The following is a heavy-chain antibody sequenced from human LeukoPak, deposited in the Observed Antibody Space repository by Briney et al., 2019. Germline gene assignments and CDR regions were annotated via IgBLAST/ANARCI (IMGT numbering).Heavy chain of an antibody. CDR3: AKKDYESSGIDY. Sequence: PGGSLRLSCAASGFTFSSYAMSGLRQAPGKGLEWVSAISGSGGSTYYADSVKGRFTISRDNSKNTLYLQMNSLRAEDTAVYYCAKKDYESSGIDYWGQGTLVTVSS. J-gene: IGHJ4*02. CDR1: GFTFSSYA. V-gene: IGHV3-23*01. CDR2: ISGSGGST. D-gene: IGHD3-22*01.